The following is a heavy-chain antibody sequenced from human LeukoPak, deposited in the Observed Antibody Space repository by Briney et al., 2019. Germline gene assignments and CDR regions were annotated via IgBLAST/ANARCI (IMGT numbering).Heavy chain of an antibody. J-gene: IGHJ4*02. Sequence: ASVKVSCKASGYTFTSYGISWVRQAPGQGLEWMGWTSAYNGNTNYAQKLQGRVTMTTDTSTSTAYMELRSLRSDDTAVYYCARDCSGGSCYLYFDYWGQGTLVTVSS. CDR2: TSAYNGNT. D-gene: IGHD2-15*01. CDR1: GYTFTSYG. CDR3: ARDCSGGSCYLYFDY. V-gene: IGHV1-18*01.